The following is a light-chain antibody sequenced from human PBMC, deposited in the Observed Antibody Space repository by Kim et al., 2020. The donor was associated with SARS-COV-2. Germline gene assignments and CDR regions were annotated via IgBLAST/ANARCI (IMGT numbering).Light chain of an antibody. J-gene: IGKJ2*01. Sequence: RATISCKSSQIILSNSNDKHYLAWYQQKPGQPPKLLTYWASTRESGVPDRFSGSASGTDFTLTISSLEAEDAAVYYCQQYYNTPYTFGQGTKLEI. CDR2: WAS. V-gene: IGKV4-1*01. CDR1: QIILSNSNDKHY. CDR3: QQYYNTPYT.